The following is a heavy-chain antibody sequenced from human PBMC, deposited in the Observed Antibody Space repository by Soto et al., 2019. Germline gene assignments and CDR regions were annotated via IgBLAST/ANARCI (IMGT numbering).Heavy chain of an antibody. Sequence: PGGSLRLSCAASGFNFIRKYMIWVRQAPGKGLEWVSILYSGGTTYYADSVKGRFTISRDTSENTLYLQMSSLRAEDTAVYYCARGLYDSGSFYFDFWGQGTLVTVSS. CDR3: ARGLYDSGSFYFDF. D-gene: IGHD3-10*01. J-gene: IGHJ4*02. CDR2: LYSGGTT. CDR1: GFNFIRKY. V-gene: IGHV3-53*01.